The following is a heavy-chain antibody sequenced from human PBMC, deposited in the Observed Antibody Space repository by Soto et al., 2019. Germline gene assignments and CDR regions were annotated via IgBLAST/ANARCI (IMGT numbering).Heavy chain of an antibody. Sequence: SETLSLTCTVSGGSISSYYWSWIRQPPGKGLEWIGYIYYSGSTNYNPSLKSRVTISVDTSKNQFSLKLSSVTAADTAVYYCARVRGYDSSSYYPDYWGQGTLVTVYS. D-gene: IGHD3-22*01. J-gene: IGHJ4*02. CDR1: GGSISSYY. CDR2: IYYSGST. V-gene: IGHV4-59*01. CDR3: ARVRGYDSSSYYPDY.